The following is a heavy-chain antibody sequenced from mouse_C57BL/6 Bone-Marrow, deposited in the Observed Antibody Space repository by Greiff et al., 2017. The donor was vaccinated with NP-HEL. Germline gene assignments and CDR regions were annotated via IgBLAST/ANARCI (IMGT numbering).Heavy chain of an antibody. CDR2: ISNLAYSN. V-gene: IGHV5-15*04. J-gene: IGHJ3*01. CDR3: ARDVYGSSPGFAY. CDR1: GFTFSDYG. Sequence: EVMLVESGGGLVQPGGSLKLSCAASGFTFSDYGMAWVRQAPRKGPEWVAFISNLAYSNYYADTVTGRFTISSANAKNTLYLDMSSLRSEDTSMYYCARDVYGSSPGFAYWGQGTLVTVSA. D-gene: IGHD1-1*01.